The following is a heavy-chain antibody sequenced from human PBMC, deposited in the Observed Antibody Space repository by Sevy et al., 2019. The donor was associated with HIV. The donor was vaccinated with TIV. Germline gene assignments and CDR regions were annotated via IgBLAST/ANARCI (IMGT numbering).Heavy chain of an antibody. J-gene: IGHJ4*02. CDR2: ISPYKRNT. Sequence: ASVKVSCKASGYTFTSYGISWVRQAPGQGLEWMGWISPYKRNTIYAQHFQGRVTMTTDTSTFTAYMELRSLRSDDTAVYYCARDRDYDYIWGTFPYRDIWGQGTLVTVSS. CDR1: GYTFTSYG. D-gene: IGHD3-16*01. CDR3: ARDRDYDYIWGTFPYRDI. V-gene: IGHV1-18*01.